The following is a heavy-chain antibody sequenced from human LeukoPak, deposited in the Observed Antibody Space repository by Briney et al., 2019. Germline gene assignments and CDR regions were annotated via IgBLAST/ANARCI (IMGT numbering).Heavy chain of an antibody. D-gene: IGHD6-19*01. Sequence: SETLSLTCTVSGGSMSPYYWGWIRQPPGKGLEWTGYIYYSGSTNYNPSLNSRVTISVDTSKNQFSLRLSSVTAADTAIYYCARAVSGRFDYWGQGTLVTVSS. CDR2: IYYSGST. CDR3: ARAVSGRFDY. CDR1: GGSMSPYY. V-gene: IGHV4-59*08. J-gene: IGHJ4*02.